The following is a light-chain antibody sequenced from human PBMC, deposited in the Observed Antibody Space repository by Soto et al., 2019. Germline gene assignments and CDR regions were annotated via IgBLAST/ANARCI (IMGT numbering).Light chain of an antibody. Sequence: QSALTQPASVSGFPGQSITISCTGTISDVGTYDLVSWYQQHPGKAPKLIIYGGTERPSGVFHRFSGSKSGNTASLTISGLQSEDEADYFCCSYAGSSTVVFGTGTKLTVL. CDR2: GGT. CDR3: CSYAGSSTVV. CDR1: ISDVGTYDL. J-gene: IGLJ1*01. V-gene: IGLV2-23*01.